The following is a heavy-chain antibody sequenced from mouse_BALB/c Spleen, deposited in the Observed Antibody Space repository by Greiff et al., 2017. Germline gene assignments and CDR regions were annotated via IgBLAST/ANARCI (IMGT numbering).Heavy chain of an antibody. V-gene: IGHV1-69*02. D-gene: IGHD2-2*01. CDR3: TRWFDY. Sequence: VQLQQSGAELVRPGASVKLSCKASGYTFTSYWINWVKQRPGQGLEWIGNIYPSDSYTNYNQKFKDKATLTVDKSSSTAYMQLSSPTSEDSAVYYCTRWFDYWGQGTTLTVSS. CDR2: IYPSDSYT. J-gene: IGHJ2*01. CDR1: GYTFTSYW.